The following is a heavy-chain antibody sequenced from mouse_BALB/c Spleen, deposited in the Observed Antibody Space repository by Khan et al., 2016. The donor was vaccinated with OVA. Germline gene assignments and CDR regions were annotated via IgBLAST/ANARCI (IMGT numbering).Heavy chain of an antibody. CDR2: IWGGGSK. Sequence: QVQLKESGPGLVAPSQSLSITCTVSGFSLTDYAVSWIRQPPGKGLEWLGVIWGGGSKYYNSALKSRLSISKDNSRSQVFLNMNSLQTDDTAMYYCAKDPPYYAMDYWGQGTSGTVSS. J-gene: IGHJ4*01. CDR3: AKDPPYYAMDY. CDR1: GFSLTDYA. V-gene: IGHV2-6-5*01.